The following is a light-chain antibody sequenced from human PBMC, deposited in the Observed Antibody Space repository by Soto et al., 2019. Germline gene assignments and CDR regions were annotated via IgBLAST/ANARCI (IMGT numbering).Light chain of an antibody. CDR1: QSISSY. CDR3: QHRSTWPYT. CDR2: DAS. J-gene: IGKJ2*01. Sequence: EIVLTQSPATQSLSPGERATLSCRASQSISSYLAWYQQKPGQAPRLLISDASNRATGIPARFSGSGSGTDFTLTISSLEPEDFAVYYCQHRSTWPYTFGQGTKLEIK. V-gene: IGKV3-11*01.